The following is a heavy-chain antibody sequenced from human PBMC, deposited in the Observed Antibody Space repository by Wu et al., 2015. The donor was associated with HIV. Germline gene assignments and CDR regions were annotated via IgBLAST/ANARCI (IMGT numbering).Heavy chain of an antibody. Sequence: QVQLVQSGAEVKKPGSSVKVSCKASGGTFSSYAISWVRQAPGQGLEWMGGIIPIFGTANYAQKFQGRVTITADESTSTAYMELSGLRFEDTAIYYCARPGGSPQSGYYYYAMDVWGQGTTVTVSS. V-gene: IGHV1-69*12. D-gene: IGHD3-10*01. CDR2: IIPIFGTA. CDR1: GGTFSSYA. J-gene: IGHJ6*02. CDR3: ARPGGSPQSGYYYYAMDV.